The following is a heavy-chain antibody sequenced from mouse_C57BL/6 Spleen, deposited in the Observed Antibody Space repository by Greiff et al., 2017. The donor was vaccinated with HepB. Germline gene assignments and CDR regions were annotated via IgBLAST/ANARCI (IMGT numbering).Heavy chain of an antibody. J-gene: IGHJ4*01. CDR1: GYTFTDYY. CDR2: INPYNGGT. Sequence: VHVKQSGPVLVKPGASVKMSCKASGYTFTDYYMNWVKQSHGKSLEWIGVINPYNGGTSYNQKFKGKATLTVDKSSSTAYMELNSLTSEDSAVYYCARSIYYDYDRAMDYWGQGTSVTVSS. D-gene: IGHD2-4*01. CDR3: ARSIYYDYDRAMDY. V-gene: IGHV1-19*01.